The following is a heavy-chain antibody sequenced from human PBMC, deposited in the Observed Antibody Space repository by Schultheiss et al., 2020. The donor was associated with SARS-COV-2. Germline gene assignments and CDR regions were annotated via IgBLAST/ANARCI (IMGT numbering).Heavy chain of an antibody. CDR1: GGSISSYY. D-gene: IGHD2-21*02. Sequence: SETLSLTCTVSGGSISSYYWSWIRQPAGKGLEWIGRIYTTGSTNYNPSLKSRVTISGDKSKNQFSLKLSSVTAADTAVYYCARGSSRGWVVTAIPPLDYWGQGTLVTVSS. CDR3: ARGSSRGWVVTAIPPLDY. CDR2: IYTTGST. J-gene: IGHJ4*02. V-gene: IGHV4-4*07.